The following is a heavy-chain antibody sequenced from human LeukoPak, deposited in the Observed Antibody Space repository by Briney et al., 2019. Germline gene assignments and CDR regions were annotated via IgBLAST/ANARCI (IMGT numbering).Heavy chain of an antibody. D-gene: IGHD6-19*01. CDR3: ASATGVEVAGTTYYYFYYMNV. V-gene: IGHV1-2*02. Sequence: ASVKVSCKPSRHTFTGYSIQWVRQAPGQGRRWMGWINPDSGGTNYAQNFQGRVTLTRDTSNSTAYMELSRLRSDDTAVYYCASATGVEVAGTTYYYFYYMNVWGEGTTVTVSS. CDR2: INPDSGGT. J-gene: IGHJ6*03. CDR1: RHTFTGYS.